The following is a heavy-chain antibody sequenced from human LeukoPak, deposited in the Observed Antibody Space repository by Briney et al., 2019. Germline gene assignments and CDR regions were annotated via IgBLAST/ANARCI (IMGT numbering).Heavy chain of an antibody. CDR1: GFTFDDYG. D-gene: IGHD1-26*01. CDR2: IYSDNT. CDR3: ARDYKVLNGFVPREVGATGGWFDP. Sequence: GGSLRLSCAASGFTFDDYGMSWVRQAPGKGLEWVSFIYSDNTHYSDSVKGRFTISRDNSKNTLYLQMNSLRAEDTAVYYCARDYKVLNGFVPREVGATGGWFDPWGQGTLVTVSS. V-gene: IGHV3-53*01. J-gene: IGHJ5*02.